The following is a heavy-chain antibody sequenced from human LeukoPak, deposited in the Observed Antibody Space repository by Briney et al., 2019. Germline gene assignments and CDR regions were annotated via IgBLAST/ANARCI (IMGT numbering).Heavy chain of an antibody. Sequence: GGSLRLSCAASGFTFSSYNMNWVRQAPGKGLEWVASISSSNYIYYVDSVKGRFTISRDNAKNSLYLQMNSLRSEDTAVYYCARGHMVRGKFKTYYFDYWGQGTLVTVSS. CDR3: ARGHMVRGKFKTYYFDY. J-gene: IGHJ4*02. V-gene: IGHV3-21*04. CDR2: ISSSNYI. D-gene: IGHD3-10*01. CDR1: GFTFSSYN.